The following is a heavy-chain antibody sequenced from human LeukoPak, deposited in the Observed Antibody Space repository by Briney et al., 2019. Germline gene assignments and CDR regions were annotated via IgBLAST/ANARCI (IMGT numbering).Heavy chain of an antibody. J-gene: IGHJ6*02. D-gene: IGHD3-9*01. CDR3: ARDPVKDYDILTGYRYGMDV. CDR2: ISWNSGSM. V-gene: IGHV3-9*01. CDR1: GFTFDDYA. Sequence: GGSLRLSCAASGFTFDDYAMHWVRQAPGKGLEWVSGISWNSGSMDYADSVKGRFTISRDNAKNSLYLQMNSLRAEDTAVYYCARDPVKDYDILTGYRYGMDVWGQGTTVTVSS.